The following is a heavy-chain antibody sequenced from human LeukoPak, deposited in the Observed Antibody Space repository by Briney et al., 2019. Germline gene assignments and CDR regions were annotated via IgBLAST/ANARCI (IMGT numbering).Heavy chain of an antibody. CDR1: GDSVSSNSAA. Sequence: SQTLSLTCAVSGDSVSSNSAAWNWIRQSPSRGLEWLGRTYYRSKWFNDYAVSVKSQIAINPDTSKNQSSLQLNSVIPEDTAVYYCARAAVAGTGYFDYWGQGTLVTVSS. CDR2: TYYRSKWFN. D-gene: IGHD6-19*01. CDR3: ARAAVAGTGYFDY. V-gene: IGHV6-1*01. J-gene: IGHJ4*02.